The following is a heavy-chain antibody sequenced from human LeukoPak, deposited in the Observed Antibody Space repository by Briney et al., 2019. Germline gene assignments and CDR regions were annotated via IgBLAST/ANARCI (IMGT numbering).Heavy chain of an antibody. J-gene: IGHJ5*02. Sequence: SETLSLTCTVSGGSISSGGYYWSWIRQHPGKGLEWIGYIYYSGSTYYNPSLKSRVTISVDTSKNQFSLKLSSVTAADTAVYYCASYHQSPFNNYYDSSGDENWFDPWGQGTLVTVSS. CDR3: ASYHQSPFNNYYDSSGDENWFDP. CDR1: GGSISSGGYY. CDR2: IYYSGST. V-gene: IGHV4-31*03. D-gene: IGHD3-22*01.